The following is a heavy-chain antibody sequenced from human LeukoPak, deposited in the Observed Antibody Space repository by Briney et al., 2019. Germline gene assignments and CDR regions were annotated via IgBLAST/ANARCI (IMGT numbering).Heavy chain of an antibody. Sequence: PSETLSLTCAVSGYSISSGFYWGWIRQPPGKGLEWIGSIYHSGSTYYNPSLKSRVTISVDRSKNQFSLKLSSVTAADTAVYYCASMATIRSGFDYWGQGTLVTVSS. CDR3: ASMATIRSGFDY. CDR2: IYHSGST. CDR1: GYSISSGFY. V-gene: IGHV4-38-2*01. D-gene: IGHD5-24*01. J-gene: IGHJ4*02.